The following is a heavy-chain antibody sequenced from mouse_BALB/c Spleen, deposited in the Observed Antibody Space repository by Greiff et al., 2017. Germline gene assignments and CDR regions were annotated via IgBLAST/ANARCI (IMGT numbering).Heavy chain of an antibody. V-gene: IGHV2-9*02. CDR2: IWAGGST. CDR1: GFSLTSYG. J-gene: IGHJ4*01. Sequence: VKLMESGPGLVAPSQSLSITCTVSGFSLTSYGVHWVRQPPGKGLEWLGVIWAGGSTNYNSALMSRLSISKDNSKSQVFLKMNSLQTDDTAMYYCAIYGYDDYAMDYWGQGTSVTVSS. CDR3: AIYGYDDYAMDY. D-gene: IGHD2-2*01.